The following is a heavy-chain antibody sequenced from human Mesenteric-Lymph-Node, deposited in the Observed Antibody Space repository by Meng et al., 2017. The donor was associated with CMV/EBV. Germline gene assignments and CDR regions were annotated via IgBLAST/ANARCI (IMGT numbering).Heavy chain of an antibody. D-gene: IGHD3-22*01. CDR2: VYDDGNT. CDR3: ARAAYYYDSSGPYYFDY. V-gene: IGHV3-53*01. CDR1: GITVSSNY. Sequence: GESLKISCAASGITVSSNYMTWVRQAPGKGLEWVSIVYDDGNTFYADSVKGRFTVSRGGSENIMYLHMSRLRPEDTAVYYCARAAYYYDSSGPYYFDYWGQGTLVTVSS. J-gene: IGHJ4*02.